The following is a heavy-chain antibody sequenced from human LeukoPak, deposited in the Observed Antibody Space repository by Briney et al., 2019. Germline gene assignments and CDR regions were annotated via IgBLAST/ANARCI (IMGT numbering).Heavy chain of an antibody. D-gene: IGHD3-10*01. J-gene: IGHJ4*02. V-gene: IGHV1-69*04. CDR3: ARDETAMVRGVIITGLDY. Sequence: GASVKVSCKASGYTFTSYDINWVRQAPGQGLEWMGRIIPILGIANYAQKFQGGVTITADKSTSTAYMELSSLRSDDTAVYYCARDETAMVRGVIITGLDYWGQGTLVTVSS. CDR2: IIPILGIA. CDR1: GYTFTSYD.